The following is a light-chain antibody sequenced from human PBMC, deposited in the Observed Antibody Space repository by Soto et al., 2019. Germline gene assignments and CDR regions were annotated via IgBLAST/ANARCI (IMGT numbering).Light chain of an antibody. V-gene: IGKV3-20*01. J-gene: IGKJ4*01. CDR3: QQCGSAPFT. CDR1: QSLSRSY. CDR2: GTS. Sequence: EVVLTQSPVALSVSPGERTTLSCRASQSLSRSYMAWYQQRPGQAPRLLIYGTSNRAPGIPNRFRGSGSGPDFTLTITRLEPEDVAVYYCQQCGSAPFTFGGGTKVEI.